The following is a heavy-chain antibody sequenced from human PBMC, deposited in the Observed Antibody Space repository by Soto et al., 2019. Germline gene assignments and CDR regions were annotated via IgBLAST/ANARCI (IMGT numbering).Heavy chain of an antibody. V-gene: IGHV1-3*01. CDR3: TRRRDWTAVAPLDY. D-gene: IGHD5-18*01. J-gene: IGHJ4*02. Sequence: ASVKVSCKASGYTFTNYAMHWVRQAPGQSFEWMGWINVDSGKTLYSQKLQGRVTITWDTSASTAYMELSSLKSEDTAVYYCTRRRDWTAVAPLDYWGQGTLVTVSS. CDR1: GYTFTNYA. CDR2: INVDSGKT.